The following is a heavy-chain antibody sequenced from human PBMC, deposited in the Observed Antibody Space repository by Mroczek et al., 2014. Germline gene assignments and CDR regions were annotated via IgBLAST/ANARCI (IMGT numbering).Heavy chain of an antibody. D-gene: IGHD2-15*01. J-gene: IGHJ6*02. CDR1: GGSFSGYY. V-gene: IGHV4-34*01. CDR3: ARKKLLCSGGSCYLNYYYYGMDV. CDR2: INHSGST. Sequence: QVQLQQWGAGLLKPSETLSLTCAVYGGSFSGYYWSWIRQPPGKGLEWIGEINHSGSTNYNPSLKSRVTISVDTSKNQFSLKLSSVTAADTAVYYCARKKLLCSGGSCYLNYYYYGMDVWGQGTTVTVSS.